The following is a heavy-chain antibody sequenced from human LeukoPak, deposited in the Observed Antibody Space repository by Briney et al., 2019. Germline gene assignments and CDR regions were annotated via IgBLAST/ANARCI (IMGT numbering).Heavy chain of an antibody. Sequence: GGSLRLSCAASGFTFSSYDMHWVRQATGKGLEWVSAIGTAGDTYYPGSVKGRFTISRDNSKNTLYLQMNSLRAEDTAVYYCAKDSSRNYFDYWGQGTLVTVSS. V-gene: IGHV3-13*01. J-gene: IGHJ4*02. CDR2: IGTAGDT. CDR1: GFTFSSYD. CDR3: AKDSSRNYFDY.